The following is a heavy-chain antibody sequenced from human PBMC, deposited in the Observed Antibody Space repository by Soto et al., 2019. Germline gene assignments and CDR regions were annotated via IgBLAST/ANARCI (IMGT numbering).Heavy chain of an antibody. V-gene: IGHV3-48*02. CDR1: GFTFSSYS. D-gene: IGHD3-22*01. J-gene: IGHJ4*02. CDR2: ISSSSSTI. CDR3: ARGYYYDSSGYYDPPYYFDY. Sequence: EVQLVESGGGLVQPGGSLRLSCAASGFTFSSYSMNWVRQAPGKGLEWVSYISSSSSTIYYADSVKGRFTISRDNAKNALYLHMNSRRDEDTAVYYCARGYYYDSSGYYDPPYYFDYWGQGTLVTVSS.